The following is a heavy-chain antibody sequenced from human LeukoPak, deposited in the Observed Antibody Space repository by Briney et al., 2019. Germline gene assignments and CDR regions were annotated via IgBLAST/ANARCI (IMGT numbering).Heavy chain of an antibody. V-gene: IGHV1-69*13. CDR3: SRGNGRITIFGEWLLVAFDI. Sequence: SVKVSCKASGGTFSSYAISWVRQAPGQGLEWMGGIIPIFGTANYAQKFQGRVTITADESTSTAYMELSSLRSEDTAVYYCSRGNGRITIFGEWLLVAFDIWGQGTMVTVSS. J-gene: IGHJ3*02. D-gene: IGHD3-3*01. CDR2: IIPIFGTA. CDR1: GGTFSSYA.